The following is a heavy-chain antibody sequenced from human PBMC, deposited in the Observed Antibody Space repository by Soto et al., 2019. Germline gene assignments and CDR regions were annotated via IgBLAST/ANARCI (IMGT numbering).Heavy chain of an antibody. CDR3: ASAKQDYYYDSSGCWFDP. CDR1: GGTFSSYA. Sequence: SVKVSCKASGGTFSSYAISWVRQAPGQGLEWMGGIIPIFGTANYAQKFQGRVTITADESTSTAYMELSSLGSEDTAVYYCASAKQDYYYDSSGCWFDPWGQGTLVTVSS. V-gene: IGHV1-69*13. J-gene: IGHJ5*02. D-gene: IGHD3-22*01. CDR2: IIPIFGTA.